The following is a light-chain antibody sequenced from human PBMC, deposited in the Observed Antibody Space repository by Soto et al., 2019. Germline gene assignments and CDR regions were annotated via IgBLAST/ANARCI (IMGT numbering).Light chain of an antibody. CDR3: QQSYSSPPVT. V-gene: IGKV1-39*01. J-gene: IGKJ4*01. CDR1: QTISNS. Sequence: DIQMTQSPSSLSASVGDRVTITCRARQTISNSLHWYQQKAGKAPKLLIYAAVTLQSGVPSRFSGSGSGTDFTLTIGSLQPEDLATYYCQQSYSSPPVTVGGGTKVDIK. CDR2: AAV.